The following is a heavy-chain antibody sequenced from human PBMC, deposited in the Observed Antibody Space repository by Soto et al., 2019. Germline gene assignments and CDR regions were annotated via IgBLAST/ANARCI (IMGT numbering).Heavy chain of an antibody. Sequence: SETLSLTCTVSGGSISSSSYYWGWIRQPPGKGLEWIGSIYYSGSTYYNPSLKSRVTISVDTSKNQFSLKLSSVTAADTAVYYCARLKTEGTNWFDPWGQGTLVTVSS. J-gene: IGHJ5*02. D-gene: IGHD1-1*01. CDR3: ARLKTEGTNWFDP. CDR1: GGSISSSSYY. V-gene: IGHV4-39*01. CDR2: IYYSGST.